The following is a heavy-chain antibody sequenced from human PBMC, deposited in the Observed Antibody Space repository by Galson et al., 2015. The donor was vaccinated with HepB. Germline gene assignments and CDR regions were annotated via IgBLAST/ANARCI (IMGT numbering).Heavy chain of an antibody. CDR2: IWYDGSNK. D-gene: IGHD3-22*01. J-gene: IGHJ4*02. Sequence: SLRLSCAASGFTFSSYGMHWVRQAPGKGLEWVAVIWYDGSNKYYADSVKGRFTISRDNSKNTLYLQMNSLRAEDTAVYYCARARRGGSSGYYLDYWGQGTLVTVSS. V-gene: IGHV3-33*01. CDR1: GFTFSSYG. CDR3: ARARRGGSSGYYLDY.